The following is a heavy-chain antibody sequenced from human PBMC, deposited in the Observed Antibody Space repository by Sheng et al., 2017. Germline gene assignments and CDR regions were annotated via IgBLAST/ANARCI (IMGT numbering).Heavy chain of an antibody. V-gene: IGHV4-34*01. D-gene: IGHD3-22*01. CDR3: AGPAGVILLLIVVVITSLDY. CDR2: INHSGST. J-gene: IGHJ4*02. Sequence: QVQLQQWGAGLLKPSETLSLTCAVYGGSFSGYYWSWIRQPPGKGLEWIGEINHSGSTNYNPSLKSRVTISVDTSKNQFSLKLSSVTAADTAVYYCAGPAGVILLLIVVVITSLDYVGPGNPGHRLL. CDR1: GGSFSGYY.